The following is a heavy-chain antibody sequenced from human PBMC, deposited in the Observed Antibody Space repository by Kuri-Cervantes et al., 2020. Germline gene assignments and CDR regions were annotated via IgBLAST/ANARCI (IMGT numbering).Heavy chain of an antibody. CDR3: AKDGYSSGGDAFDI. Sequence: GGSLRLSCAASGFTFDDCAMHWVRQAPGKGLEWVSGISWNSGSIGYADSVKGRFTISRDNAKNSLYLQMNSLRAEDAALYYCAKDGYSSGGDAFDIWGQGTMVTVSS. CDR1: GFTFDDCA. D-gene: IGHD6-19*01. J-gene: IGHJ3*02. CDR2: ISWNSGSI. V-gene: IGHV3-9*01.